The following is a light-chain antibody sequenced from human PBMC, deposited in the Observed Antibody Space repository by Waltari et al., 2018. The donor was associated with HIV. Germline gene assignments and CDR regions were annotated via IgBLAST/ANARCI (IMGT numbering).Light chain of an antibody. CDR1: ESVSSN. CDR2: GAS. V-gene: IGKV3-15*01. J-gene: IGKJ1*01. CDR3: QEYNNGPWT. Sequence: EIVLPQSPATLSVSPGDRVTLSCRASESVSSNLAWYQQKPSQAPRLVFYGASSRATGIPDRFSGSGSGTEFTLTISSLQYEDFAVYYCQEYNNGPWTFGQGTKVEIK.